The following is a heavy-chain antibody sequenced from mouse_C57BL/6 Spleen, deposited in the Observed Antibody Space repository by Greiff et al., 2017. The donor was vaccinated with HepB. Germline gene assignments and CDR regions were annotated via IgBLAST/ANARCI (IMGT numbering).Heavy chain of an antibody. J-gene: IGHJ3*01. D-gene: IGHD4-1*01. CDR3: ARSWDEFAY. V-gene: IGHV1-42*01. Sequence: VQLQQSGPELVKPGASVKISCKASGYSFTGYYMNWVKQSPEKSLEWIGEINPSTGGTTYNQKFKAKATLTVDKSSSTAYMQPKSLTSEDAAVYYCARSWDEFAYWGQGTLVTVSA. CDR2: INPSTGGT. CDR1: GYSFTGYY.